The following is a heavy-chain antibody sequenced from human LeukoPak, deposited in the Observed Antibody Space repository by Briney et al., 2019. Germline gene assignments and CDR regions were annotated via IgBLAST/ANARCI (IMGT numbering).Heavy chain of an antibody. CDR1: GYTFTSYY. CDR3: ARDLYYYDSSGYYYGGGRLDY. CDR2: INPSGGST. J-gene: IGHJ4*02. V-gene: IGHV1-46*01. D-gene: IGHD3-22*01. Sequence: ASVKVSCKASGYTFTSYYMHWVRQAPGQGLEWMGIINPSGGSTSYAQKFQGRVTMTRDTSTSTVYMELSSLRSEDTAVYYCARDLYYYDSSGYYYGGGRLDYWGQGTLVTVPS.